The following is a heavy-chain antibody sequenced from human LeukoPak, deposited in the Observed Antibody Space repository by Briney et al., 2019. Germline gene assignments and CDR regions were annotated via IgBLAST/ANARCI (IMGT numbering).Heavy chain of an antibody. CDR2: IYHSGST. J-gene: IGHJ6*03. D-gene: IGHD6-19*01. Sequence: SETLSLTCTVSGYSISSGYYWGWIRQPPGKGLEWIGSIYHSGSTYYNPSLKSRVTISVDTSKNQFSLKLSSVTAADTAVYYCARNIAVAGRGDYMDVWGKGTTVTVSS. CDR1: GYSISSGYY. CDR3: ARNIAVAGRGDYMDV. V-gene: IGHV4-38-2*02.